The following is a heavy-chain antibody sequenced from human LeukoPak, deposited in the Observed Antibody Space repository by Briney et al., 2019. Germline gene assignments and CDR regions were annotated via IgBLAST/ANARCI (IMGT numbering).Heavy chain of an antibody. D-gene: IGHD5-12*01. CDR2: VSPPGGGT. V-gene: IGHV3-23*01. CDR1: GFTFSNHG. Sequence: GGSLRLSCAASGFTFSNHGMNWVRQAPGKGLEWLSGVSPPGGGTYYADSVKGRFTVSRDNSKNTLYLQMKSLRAEDTAVYYCARGGGYEAQYYYYYLDVWGKGTTVTISS. CDR3: ARGGGYEAQYYYYYLDV. J-gene: IGHJ6*03.